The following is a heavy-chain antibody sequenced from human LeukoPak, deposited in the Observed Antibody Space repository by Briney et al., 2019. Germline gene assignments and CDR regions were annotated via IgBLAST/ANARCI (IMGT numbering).Heavy chain of an antibody. V-gene: IGHV3-21*04. CDR2: ISSSSSYI. D-gene: IGHD2-15*01. J-gene: IGHJ5*01. Sequence: GGSLRLSCAASGFTFSSYSMNWVRQAPGKGLEWVSSISSSSSYIYYADSVKGRFTISRDNSKNTLYLQMNSLRAEDTAVYYCAKARPLDIVVVVTAYDSWGQGTLVTVSS. CDR3: AKARPLDIVVVVTAYDS. CDR1: GFTFSSYS.